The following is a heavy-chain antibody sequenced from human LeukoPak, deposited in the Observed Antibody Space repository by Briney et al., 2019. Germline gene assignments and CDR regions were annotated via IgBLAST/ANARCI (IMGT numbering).Heavy chain of an antibody. J-gene: IGHJ3*02. V-gene: IGHV3-21*01. CDR3: ARDYYYYDSSGYYDAFDI. CDR2: ISSSSSYI. Sequence: GGSLRLSCAASGFTFSSYSMNWVRQAPGKGLEWVSSISSSSSYIYYADSVKGRFTISRDNAKNSLYLQMNSLRAEDTAVYYCARDYYYYDSSGYYDAFDIWGQGTMVTVSS. D-gene: IGHD3-22*01. CDR1: GFTFSSYS.